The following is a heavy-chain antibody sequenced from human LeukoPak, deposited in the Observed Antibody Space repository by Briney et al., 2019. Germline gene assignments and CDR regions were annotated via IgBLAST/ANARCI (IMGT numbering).Heavy chain of an antibody. CDR2: IYYSGST. V-gene: IGHV4-59*01. J-gene: IGHJ4*02. Sequence: PSETMSLTCTVSGGSLSSYYWSWIRQPPGKGLEWIGYIYYSGSTNYNPSLKSRVTISVDTSKNQFSLKLSSVTAADTAVYYCARMSYGSFDYWGQGTLVTVSS. D-gene: IGHD5-18*01. CDR1: GGSLSSYY. CDR3: ARMSYGSFDY.